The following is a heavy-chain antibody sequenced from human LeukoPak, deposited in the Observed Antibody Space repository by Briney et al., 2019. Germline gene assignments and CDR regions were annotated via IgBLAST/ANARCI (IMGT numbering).Heavy chain of an antibody. CDR3: AKDVPPNS. V-gene: IGHV3-30*18. Sequence: GGSLRLSCAASGFTFSNYAMHWVRQAPGKGLEWVTVISVDGSNKYYADSVKGRFTISRDNSNNTLSLQMNSLRAEDTAVYYCAKDVPPNSWGQGTLVTVSS. CDR2: ISVDGSNK. D-gene: IGHD2-2*01. CDR1: GFTFSNYA. J-gene: IGHJ4*02.